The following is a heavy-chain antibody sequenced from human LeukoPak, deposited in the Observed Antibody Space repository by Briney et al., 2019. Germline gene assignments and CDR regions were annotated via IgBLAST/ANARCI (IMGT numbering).Heavy chain of an antibody. Sequence: GVSLRLSCTASGFTVRSKYMSWVRQAPGKGLELVSVIFSGGTTYYADSVKGRFTISRHNSENTLYLQMNSLRGEDTAVYYCARGVSGYSYGFDYWGQGTLVTVSS. CDR3: ARGVSGYSYGFDY. CDR2: IFSGGTT. D-gene: IGHD5-18*01. J-gene: IGHJ4*02. CDR1: GFTVRSKY. V-gene: IGHV3-53*04.